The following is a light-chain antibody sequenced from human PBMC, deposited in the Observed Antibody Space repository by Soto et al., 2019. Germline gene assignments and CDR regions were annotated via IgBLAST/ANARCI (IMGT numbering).Light chain of an antibody. CDR2: GAS. CDR3: QQYNKWPPSFT. Sequence: EIMMTQSPATLSVSPGERATLSCRASQSVSSKLAWYQQKPGQAPRLLIYGASTRATGIPARFSGSGSGTEFSLTLSSLQAEDFAVYYCQQYNKWPPSFTFGPGTKVDI. CDR1: QSVSSK. J-gene: IGKJ3*01. V-gene: IGKV3-15*01.